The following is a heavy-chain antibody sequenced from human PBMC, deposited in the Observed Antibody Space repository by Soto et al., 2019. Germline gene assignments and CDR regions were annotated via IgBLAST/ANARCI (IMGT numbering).Heavy chain of an antibody. CDR2: IYWDDDK. Sequence: QITLKESGPTLVKPTQTLTLTCTFSGFSLSTSGVGVGWIRQPPGKALEWLALIYWDDDKRYSPSLKSRLTITKDTSKTQVVLTMPHMDPVDTATHYCPHRLSDSSGSYFDYWGQGTLVTVSS. CDR3: PHRLSDSSGSYFDY. D-gene: IGHD3-22*01. J-gene: IGHJ4*02. CDR1: GFSLSTSGVG. V-gene: IGHV2-5*02.